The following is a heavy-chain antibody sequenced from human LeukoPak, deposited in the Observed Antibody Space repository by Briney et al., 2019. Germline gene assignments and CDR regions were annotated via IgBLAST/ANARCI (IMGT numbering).Heavy chain of an antibody. CDR1: GFTFSNAW. D-gene: IGHD2-2*01. CDR3: TTDIHNRDIVVVPAAHY. J-gene: IGHJ4*02. CDR2: IKSKTDGGTT. V-gene: IGHV3-15*01. Sequence: GGSLRLSCAASGFTFSNAWMSWVRQAPGKGLEWVGRIKSKTDGGTTDYAAPVKGRFTISRDDSKTTLYLQMNSLKTEDTAVYYCTTDIHNRDIVVVPAAHYWGQGTLVTVSS.